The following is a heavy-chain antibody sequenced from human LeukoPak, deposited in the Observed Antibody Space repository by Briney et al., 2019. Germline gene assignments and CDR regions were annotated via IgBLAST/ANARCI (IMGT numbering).Heavy chain of an antibody. D-gene: IGHD1-26*01. CDR1: GFTFDDYA. J-gene: IGHJ4*02. CDR2: ISWNSGSI. CDR3: TRDPILGAPDYFDY. V-gene: IGHV3-9*01. Sequence: PGRSLRLSCAASGFTFDDYAMHWVRQAPGKGLEWVSGISWNSGSIGYADSVKGRFTISRDNSKNTMYLQMNNLREEDTAVYYCTRDPILGAPDYFDYWGQGTLVTVSS.